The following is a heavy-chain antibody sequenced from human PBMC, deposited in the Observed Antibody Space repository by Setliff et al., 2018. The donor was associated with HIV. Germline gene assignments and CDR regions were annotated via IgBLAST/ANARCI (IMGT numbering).Heavy chain of an antibody. CDR3: AAVFTGEPGRSLDY. CDR1: GFSSSSYW. D-gene: IGHD1-26*01. CDR2: ISSDGIIT. Sequence: GGSLRLSCAASGFSSSSYWMHWVRQAPGKGLVWVSRISSDGIITNYADSVKGRFTISRDNAKNTLYLQMNSLRAEDTAVYYCAAVFTGEPGRSLDYWGQGTPVTVSS. V-gene: IGHV3-74*01. J-gene: IGHJ4*02.